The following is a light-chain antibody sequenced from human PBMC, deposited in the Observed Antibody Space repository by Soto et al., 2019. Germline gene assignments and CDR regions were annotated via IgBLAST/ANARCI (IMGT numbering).Light chain of an antibody. CDR2: KAS. Sequence: DIQMTQSPSTLSGSVGDRVTITCRASQTISSWLAWYQKKPGKAPKLLIYKASTLKSGVPSRFSGSGSGTEFILTINGLQTDDFATYFCQQFKSGTWTVGQGTKVEI. CDR1: QTISSW. CDR3: QQFKSGTWT. V-gene: IGKV1-5*03. J-gene: IGKJ1*01.